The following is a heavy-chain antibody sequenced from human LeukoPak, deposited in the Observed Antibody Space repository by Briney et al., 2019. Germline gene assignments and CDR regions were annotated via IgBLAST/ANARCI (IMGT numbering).Heavy chain of an antibody. J-gene: IGHJ6*03. CDR3: AREGTIFGVVRGYMDV. D-gene: IGHD3-3*01. V-gene: IGHV1-69*05. CDR1: GGTFSSYA. Sequence: SGKVACKAAGGTFSSYAISWVRQAPGQGLGWGGGIIPIFGTAKYGRKLGGRVTITTDETTSTAHIELSSLRSEDTAVSYCAREGTIFGVVRGYMDVWGKGTPVTVSS. CDR2: IIPIFGTA.